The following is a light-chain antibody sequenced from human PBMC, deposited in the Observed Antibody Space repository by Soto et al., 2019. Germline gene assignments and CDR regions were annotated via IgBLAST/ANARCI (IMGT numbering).Light chain of an antibody. J-gene: IGLJ2*01. CDR3: SSYEGRYTLV. Sequence: QSVLTQPRSVSGSPGQSVTISCTGTSSDVGIYNYVSWYQQHPGKAPKLMIYDVSERPSGVPDRFSGSKSGNTASLTISGLKAEEGGDYNRSSYEGRYTLVFGGGTRLTVL. V-gene: IGLV2-11*01. CDR2: DVS. CDR1: SSDVGIYNY.